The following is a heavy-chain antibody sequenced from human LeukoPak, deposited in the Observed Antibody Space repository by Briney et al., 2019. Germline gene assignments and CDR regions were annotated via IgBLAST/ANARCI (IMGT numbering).Heavy chain of an antibody. J-gene: IGHJ3*02. V-gene: IGHV5-51*01. CDR3: ARPVRGDAFDI. CDR1: GYSFKTYW. Sequence: GESLQISCQGSGYSFKTYWIGWVRQVPGKGLEWMGIVYPSDSDTRYSPSFQGQVTISADKSISTAYLQWGSLKASDTAIYYCARPVRGDAFDIWGQGTLVTVSS. CDR2: VYPSDSDT. D-gene: IGHD3-16*01.